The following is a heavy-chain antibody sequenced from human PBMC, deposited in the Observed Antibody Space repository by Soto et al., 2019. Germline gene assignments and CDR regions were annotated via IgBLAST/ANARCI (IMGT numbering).Heavy chain of an antibody. CDR2: MNPNSGNT. Sequence: QVQLVQSGADVKKPGTSMKVSCKASGYSFTRYDINWVRQVPGQGLEWMGWMNPNSGNTGYAQKFQGRVTMTRNPSIATAYMELSNLRPDDTAVYYCARVEGFFPAFDYWGQGNLVTVSS. CDR3: ARVEGFFPAFDY. CDR1: GYSFTRYD. V-gene: IGHV1-8*01. J-gene: IGHJ4*02.